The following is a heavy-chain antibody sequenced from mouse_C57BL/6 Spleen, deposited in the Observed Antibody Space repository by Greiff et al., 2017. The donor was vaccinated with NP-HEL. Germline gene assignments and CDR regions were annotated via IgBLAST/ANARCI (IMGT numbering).Heavy chain of an antibody. D-gene: IGHD2-4*01. Sequence: QVQLQQSGAELVRPGASVTLSCKASGYTFTDYEMHWVKQTPVHGLEWIGAIDPETGGTAYNQKFKGKAILTADKSSSTAYMELRSLTSEDSAVYYCTRGGDYDYERYFDVWGTGTTVTVSS. CDR3: TRGGDYDYERYFDV. CDR1: GYTFTDYE. V-gene: IGHV1-15*01. CDR2: IDPETGGT. J-gene: IGHJ1*03.